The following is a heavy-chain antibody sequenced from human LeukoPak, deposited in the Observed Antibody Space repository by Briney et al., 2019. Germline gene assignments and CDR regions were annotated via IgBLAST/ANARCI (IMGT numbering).Heavy chain of an antibody. J-gene: IGHJ4*02. Sequence: SETLSLTCAVYGGSFSGYYWSWIRQHPGKGLEWIGEINHSGSTNYNPSLKSRVTISVDTSKNQFSLKLSSVTAADTAVYYCARGNGSGSYYPYDYWGQGTLVTVSS. V-gene: IGHV4-34*01. CDR1: GGSFSGYY. D-gene: IGHD3-10*01. CDR3: ARGNGSGSYYPYDY. CDR2: INHSGST.